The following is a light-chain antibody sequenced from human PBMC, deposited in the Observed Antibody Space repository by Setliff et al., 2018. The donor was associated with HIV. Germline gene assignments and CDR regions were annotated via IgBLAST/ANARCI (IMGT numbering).Light chain of an antibody. CDR2: EVS. CDR3: SSYAITNTLP. J-gene: IGLJ1*01. Sequence: QSVLAQPASVSGSPGQSITISCTGTSSDIGGYSHVSWYQQHPGKVPKLIIYEVSNRPSGVSNRFPGSKSGNTASLTISGLQAEDEADYYCSSYAITNTLPFGTGTKVTVL. CDR1: SSDIGGYSH. V-gene: IGLV2-14*01.